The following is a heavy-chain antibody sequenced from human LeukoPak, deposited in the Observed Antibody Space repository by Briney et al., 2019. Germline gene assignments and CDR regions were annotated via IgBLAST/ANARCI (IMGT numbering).Heavy chain of an antibody. V-gene: IGHV3-23*01. J-gene: IGHJ4*02. CDR2: ISDSGGGT. CDR3: ATRGVVIRVILVGFHKEASYFDS. Sequence: GGSLRLSCSVSGITLSNYGMSWFRQAPGKGLEWVAGISDSGGGTNYADSLKGRFTISRDNLKNTLYLKMNSMRAEDTAVYFCATRGVVIRVILVGFHKEASYFDSWGQGALVTVSS. D-gene: IGHD3-22*01. CDR1: GITLSNYG.